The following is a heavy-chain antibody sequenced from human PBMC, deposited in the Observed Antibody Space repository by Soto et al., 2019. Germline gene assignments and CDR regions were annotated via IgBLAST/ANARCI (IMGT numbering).Heavy chain of an antibody. CDR2: IYYSGDT. Sequence: QVQLQESGPGLVKPSQTLSLICSVSGVSISRNDYSWNWIRQHPGKGLEWIGYIYYSGDTYYNPALQSRVTISVDASKKHFSLKLSSVTAADTGVYYCARAQGDFWGGTVYSGGQGTLVTVSS. V-gene: IGHV4-31*03. CDR1: GVSISRNDYS. J-gene: IGHJ5*01. CDR3: ARAQGDFWGGTVYS. D-gene: IGHD3-3*01.